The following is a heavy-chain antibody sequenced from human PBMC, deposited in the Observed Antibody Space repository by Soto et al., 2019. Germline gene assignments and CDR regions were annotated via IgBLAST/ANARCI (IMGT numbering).Heavy chain of an antibody. CDR1: GFSLSNARMG. V-gene: IGHV2-26*01. D-gene: IGHD3-10*01. J-gene: IGHJ4*02. CDR3: ARFDGSGSYFLPRDFLGYDY. CDR2: IFSNDEK. Sequence: QVTLKESGPVLVKPTETLTLTCTVSGFSLSNARMGVSWIRQPPGKALEWLAHIFSNDEKSYSTSLKSRLTISKDTSKSQVVLTMTNMDPVDTATYYCARFDGSGSYFLPRDFLGYDYWGQGTLVTVSS.